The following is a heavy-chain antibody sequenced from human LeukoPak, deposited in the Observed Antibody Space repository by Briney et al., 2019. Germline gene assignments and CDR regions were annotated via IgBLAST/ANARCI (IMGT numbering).Heavy chain of an antibody. CDR1: GFTFSSYS. V-gene: IGHV3-21*01. D-gene: IGHD3-16*01. Sequence: GGSLRLSCAASGFTFSSYSMNWVRQAPGKGLEWVSSISSSSSYIYYADSVKGRFTISRDNAKNSLYLQMNSLRAEDTAVYYCARDWGYYYYSGMDVWGQGTTVPVSS. CDR3: ARDWGYYYYSGMDV. J-gene: IGHJ6*02. CDR2: ISSSSSYI.